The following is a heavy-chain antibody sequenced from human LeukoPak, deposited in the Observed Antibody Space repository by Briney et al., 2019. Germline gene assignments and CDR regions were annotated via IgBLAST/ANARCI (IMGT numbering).Heavy chain of an antibody. V-gene: IGHV3-30-3*01. Sequence: PGGSLRLSCAASGFTFSSYAMHWVRQAPGKGLEWVAVISYDGSNKYYADSVKGRFTISRVNSKNTLYLQMNSLRAEDTAVYYCAREGNGRSIAVSDAFDIWGQGTMVTVSS. J-gene: IGHJ3*02. D-gene: IGHD6-6*01. CDR3: AREGNGRSIAVSDAFDI. CDR2: ISYDGSNK. CDR1: GFTFSSYA.